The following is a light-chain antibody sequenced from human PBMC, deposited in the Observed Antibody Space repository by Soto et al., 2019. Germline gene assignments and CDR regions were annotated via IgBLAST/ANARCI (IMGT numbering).Light chain of an antibody. CDR2: DVA. CDR1: QSISGY. J-gene: IGKJ4*01. Sequence: EIVLTQSPTKLSLSPGERATLSCRASQSISGYVAWYQQKPGQAHRLLIYDVANRAVGIPVRFSGSGSGTAVALPFTSLEPEDFAVYYCQQRGSWPITFEGGTRVE. V-gene: IGKV3-11*01. CDR3: QQRGSWPIT.